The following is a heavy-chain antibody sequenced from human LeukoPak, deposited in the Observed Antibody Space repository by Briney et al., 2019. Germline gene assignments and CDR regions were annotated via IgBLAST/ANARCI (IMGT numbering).Heavy chain of an antibody. D-gene: IGHD2-2*02. V-gene: IGHV1-8*03. Sequence: ASVKVSCKASGYTFTGYYMHWVRQAPGQGLEWMGWMNPNSGNTGYAQKFQGRVTITRNTSISTAYMELSSLRSEDTAVYYCARGPRHYASTSCYRFDPWGQGTLVTVSS. CDR1: GYTFTGYY. J-gene: IGHJ5*02. CDR3: ARGPRHYASTSCYRFDP. CDR2: MNPNSGNT.